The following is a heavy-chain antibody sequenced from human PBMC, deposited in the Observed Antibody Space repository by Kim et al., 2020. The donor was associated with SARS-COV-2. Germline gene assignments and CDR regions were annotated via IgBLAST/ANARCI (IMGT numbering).Heavy chain of an antibody. Sequence: KGRCTIPGDNAKNSLYLQMNSLRAEDTAVYYCARDAVYCSGGSCYSDLDYWGQGTLVTVSS. D-gene: IGHD2-15*01. V-gene: IGHV3-11*01. CDR3: ARDAVYCSGGSCYSDLDY. J-gene: IGHJ4*02.